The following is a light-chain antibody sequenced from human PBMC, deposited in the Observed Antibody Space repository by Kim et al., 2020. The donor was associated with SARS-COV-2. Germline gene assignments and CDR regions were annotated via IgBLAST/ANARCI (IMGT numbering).Light chain of an antibody. CDR2: DAS. V-gene: IGKV3-20*01. CDR3: QQYGNSPWT. Sequence: DIVLTQSPGTLSLSPGDRATLSCRASQSVINNYLAWYQQKPGQAPRLLMYDASTRATDIPDSFSGSGSGTDFTLTISRLEPEDFAVYYCQQYGNSPWTFVQGTKVDIK. CDR1: QSVINNY. J-gene: IGKJ1*01.